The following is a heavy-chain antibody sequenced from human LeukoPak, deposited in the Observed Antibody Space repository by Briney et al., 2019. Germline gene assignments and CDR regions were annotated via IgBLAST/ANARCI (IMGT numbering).Heavy chain of an antibody. CDR3: ARIRDFGASYHYFYMDV. Sequence: GGSLGLCCAASGCTIRSCSMNWVRQAPGKGLEWVSAISSDSSYIYYADSVRGRFTISRDNAKNSLYLQMSSLRAEDTAVYYCARIRDFGASYHYFYMDVWGKGTTVTVSS. J-gene: IGHJ6*03. D-gene: IGHD4-17*01. CDR1: GCTIRSCS. V-gene: IGHV3-21*01. CDR2: ISSDSSYI.